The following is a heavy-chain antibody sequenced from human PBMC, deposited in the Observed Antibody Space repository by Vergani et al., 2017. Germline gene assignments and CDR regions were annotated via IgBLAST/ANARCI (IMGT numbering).Heavy chain of an antibody. Sequence: QVQLQESGPGLVKPSQTLSLTCTVSGRSISSGGYYWSWIRQHPGKGLEWIGYIYYSGSTYYNPSLKSRVTISVDTSKNQFSLKLSSVTAADTAVYYCARDNSGYDYNWFDPWGQGTLVTVSS. D-gene: IGHD5-12*01. V-gene: IGHV4-31*03. J-gene: IGHJ5*02. CDR3: ARDNSGYDYNWFDP. CDR1: GRSISSGGYY. CDR2: IYYSGST.